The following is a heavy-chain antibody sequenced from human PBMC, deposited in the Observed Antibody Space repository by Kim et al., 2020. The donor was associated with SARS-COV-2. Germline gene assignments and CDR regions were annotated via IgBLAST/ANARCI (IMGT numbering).Heavy chain of an antibody. CDR3: ARDPILTGLLTSSNYYYYGMDV. Sequence: SETLSLTCTVSGGSISSSSYYWGWIRQPPGKGLEWIGSIYYSGSTYYNPSLKSRVTISVDTSKNQFSLKLSSVTAADTAVYYCARDPILTGLLTSSNYYYYGMDVWGQGTTVTVSS. J-gene: IGHJ6*02. CDR2: IYYSGST. V-gene: IGHV4-39*01. D-gene: IGHD3-9*01. CDR1: GGSISSSSYY.